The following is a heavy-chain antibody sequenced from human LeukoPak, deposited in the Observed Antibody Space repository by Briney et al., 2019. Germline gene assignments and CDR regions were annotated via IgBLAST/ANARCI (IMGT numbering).Heavy chain of an antibody. CDR2: IRQDGSEK. CDR1: GFTFSSYW. V-gene: IGHV3-7*01. CDR3: VTHGGYCSGGSCYTVH. J-gene: IGHJ4*02. D-gene: IGHD2-15*01. Sequence: GGSLRLSCAASGFTFSSYWMSWVRQAPGKGLEWVANIRQDGSEKYYVDSVKGRFTISRDNAGNSLCLQMNSLRAEDTAVYYCVTHGGYCSGGSCYTVHWGQGTLVTVSS.